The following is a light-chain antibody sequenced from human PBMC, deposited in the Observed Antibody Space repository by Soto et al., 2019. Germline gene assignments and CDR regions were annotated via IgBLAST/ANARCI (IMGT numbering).Light chain of an antibody. J-gene: IGKJ5*01. V-gene: IGKV3-15*01. CDR2: DVS. CDR3: QQYNNWPFS. Sequence: EIVMTQSPATLSVSPGERATLSCRAGQGVTTNFAWYQQKSGQSPRLLIYDVSTRATGVPARFSGTGSETDFTLTISGLQSDDSAVYFCQQYNNWPFSFGQGTRVEIK. CDR1: QGVTTN.